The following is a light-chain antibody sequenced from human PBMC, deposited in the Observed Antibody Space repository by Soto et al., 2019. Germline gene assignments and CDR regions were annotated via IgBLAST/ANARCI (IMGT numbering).Light chain of an antibody. CDR3: QQYGSSPLWT. CDR1: QSVSRSY. V-gene: IGKV3-20*01. CDR2: RTS. Sequence: EIVLTQSPGTLSLSPGDRATLSCRASQSVSRSYLGWYQQKPGQAPRLLMFRTSSRATGIPDRFSGSGSGTDFTLTISRLKPEDFAVYYCQQYGSSPLWTFGQGTKVDIK. J-gene: IGKJ1*01.